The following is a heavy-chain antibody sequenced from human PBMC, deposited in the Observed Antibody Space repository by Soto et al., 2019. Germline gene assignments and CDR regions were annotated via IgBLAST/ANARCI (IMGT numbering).Heavy chain of an antibody. J-gene: IGHJ4*02. Sequence: EVQLVQSGAEVKKPGESLKISCKASGYTFTSYWIGWVRQMPGKGLEWVGIIFPGDSDTRYSPSFEGQVPISDNKSISTAYLHLNILKSSDTAIYYCASLRGLGWFGEQSSFDHWGQGTLVTVSS. CDR3: ASLRGLGWFGEQSSFDH. CDR1: GYTFTSYW. D-gene: IGHD3-10*01. CDR2: IFPGDSDT. V-gene: IGHV5-51*03.